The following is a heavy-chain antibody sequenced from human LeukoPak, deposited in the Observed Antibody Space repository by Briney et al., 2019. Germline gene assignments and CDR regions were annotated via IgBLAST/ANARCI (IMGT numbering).Heavy chain of an antibody. J-gene: IGHJ4*02. V-gene: IGHV4-39*01. D-gene: IGHD3-16*01. CDR3: ARAPYGDNGYTAEVADY. CDR2: IYYSGST. CDR1: GGSISSSSYY. Sequence: SETLSLTCTVSGGSISSSSYYWGWIRQPPGKGLEWIGSIYYSGSTYYNPSLKSRVTISVDTSKNQFSLKLSSVTAADTAVYYCARAPYGDNGYTAEVADYWGQGTLVTVSS.